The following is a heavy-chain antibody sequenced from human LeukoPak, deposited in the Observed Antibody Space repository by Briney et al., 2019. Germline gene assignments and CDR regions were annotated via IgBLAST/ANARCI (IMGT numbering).Heavy chain of an antibody. CDR3: ASSYYYGSGSYYPPPPFDY. CDR2: IYPGDSDT. J-gene: IGHJ4*02. V-gene: IGHV5-51*01. Sequence: GESLKISCKGSGYSFTSYWIGWVRLMPGKGLEWMGIIYPGDSDTRYSPSFQGQVTISADKSISTAYLQWSSLKASDTAMYYCASSYYYGSGSYYPPPPFDYWGQGTLVTVSS. D-gene: IGHD3-10*01. CDR1: GYSFTSYW.